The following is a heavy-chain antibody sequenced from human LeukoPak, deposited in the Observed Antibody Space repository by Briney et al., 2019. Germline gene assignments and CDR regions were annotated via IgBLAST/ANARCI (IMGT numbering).Heavy chain of an antibody. CDR2: ISGDGTYI. CDR1: GFTFASYS. J-gene: IGHJ4*02. D-gene: IGHD1-1*01. V-gene: IGHV3-21*01. Sequence: TGGSLRLSCAASGFTFASYSMNWVRQAPGKGLEWVSSISGDGTYIYNAGSVKGRFTISRDNAQASLYLQMISLRADDTAVYYCARVSGRLERQGDLDYWGQGTLVIVSS. CDR3: ARVSGRLERQGDLDY.